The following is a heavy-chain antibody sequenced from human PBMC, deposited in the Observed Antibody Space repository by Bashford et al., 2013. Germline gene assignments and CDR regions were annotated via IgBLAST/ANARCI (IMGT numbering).Heavy chain of an antibody. Sequence: VDSGGSLRLSCAASGFIFKNYAMSWVRQAPGKGLGVGSQGISGSGGSTYYAESVKGRFTISRNNSKNTLYLQMNSLRDEDTAVYYCAKETTLYYYDSSGYYASWGQGNPGHR. V-gene: IGHV3-23*01. J-gene: IGHJ5*02. CDR2: ISGSGGST. D-gene: IGHD3-22*01. CDR1: GFIFKNYA. CDR3: AKETTLYYYDSSGYYAS.